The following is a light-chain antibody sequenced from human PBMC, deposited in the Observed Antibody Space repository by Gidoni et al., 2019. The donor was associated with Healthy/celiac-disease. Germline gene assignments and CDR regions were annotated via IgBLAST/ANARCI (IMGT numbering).Light chain of an antibody. CDR1: NIGSKS. V-gene: IGLV3-21*02. CDR2: DDS. Sequence: SYVLTQPPPVSLAPGQTARITCGGNNIGSKSVHWYQQKPGQAPVLVVYDDSDRPSGIPERFAGSNAGNTATLTISRVEAGDEADYYCQVWDSSSDHRVFGGGTRLTVL. J-gene: IGLJ3*02. CDR3: QVWDSSSDHRV.